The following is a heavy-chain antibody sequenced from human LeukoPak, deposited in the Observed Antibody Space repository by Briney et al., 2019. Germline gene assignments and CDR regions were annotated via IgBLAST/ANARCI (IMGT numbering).Heavy chain of an antibody. CDR3: ARERGSRKGNNWFDP. J-gene: IGHJ5*02. CDR1: GFTFSSYG. V-gene: IGHV3-33*01. D-gene: IGHD3-10*01. CDR2: IWYDGSNK. Sequence: PGRSLRLSCAASGFTFSSYGMHWVRQAPGKGLEWVAVIWYDGSNKYYADSVKGRFTISRDNSKNTLYLQMNSLRAEDTAVYYCARERGSRKGNNWFDPWGQGTLVTVS.